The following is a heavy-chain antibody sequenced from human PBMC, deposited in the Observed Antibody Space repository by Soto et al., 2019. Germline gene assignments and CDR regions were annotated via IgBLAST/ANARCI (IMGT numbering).Heavy chain of an antibody. CDR1: GYTLTTYT. J-gene: IGHJ3*02. D-gene: IGHD2-15*01. CDR2: INAGNGNT. CDR3: ARDLSIYSGLTDVFDI. V-gene: IGHV1-3*01. Sequence: GASVKVSCKASGYTLTTYTMHWVRQAPGQRPEWMGWINAGNGNTKYSQKFQGRITVTRDTSASTAFMELSSLRSEDTAVYYCARDLSIYSGLTDVFDIWGQGTVVTVSS.